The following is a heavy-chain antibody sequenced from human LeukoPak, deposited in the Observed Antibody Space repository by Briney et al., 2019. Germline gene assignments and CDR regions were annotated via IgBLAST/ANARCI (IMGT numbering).Heavy chain of an antibody. CDR3: AKEVVVDYYFDY. V-gene: IGHV3-23*01. Sequence: SGGSLRLSCAASGFTFSSYAMSWVRQAPGKGLEWVSAISGSGGSTYYADSVKGRFTISRDNSKNTLHLQMNSLRAEDTAVYYCAKEVVVDYYFDYWGQGTLVTVSS. CDR2: ISGSGGST. CDR1: GFTFSSYA. J-gene: IGHJ4*02. D-gene: IGHD2-15*01.